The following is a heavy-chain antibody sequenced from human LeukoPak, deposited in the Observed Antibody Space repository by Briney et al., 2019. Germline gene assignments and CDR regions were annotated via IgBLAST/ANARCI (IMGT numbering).Heavy chain of an antibody. Sequence: ASVKVSCKASGYTFTSYAMHWVRQAPGQGLEWMGIINPSGGSTSYAQKFQGRVTMTRDTSTSTVYMELSSLGSEDTAVYYCARDFPYCSGGSCYSDYYYGMDVWGQGTTVTVSS. CDR1: GYTFTSYA. D-gene: IGHD2-15*01. CDR2: INPSGGST. V-gene: IGHV1-46*01. CDR3: ARDFPYCSGGSCYSDYYYGMDV. J-gene: IGHJ6*02.